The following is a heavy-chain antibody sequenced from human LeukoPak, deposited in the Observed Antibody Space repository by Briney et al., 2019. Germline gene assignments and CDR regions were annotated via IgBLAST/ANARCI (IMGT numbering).Heavy chain of an antibody. V-gene: IGHV3-23*01. J-gene: IGHJ4*02. CDR3: ARASWVSDPDAVR. D-gene: IGHD3-10*01. Sequence: GRSLRLSCAASGISFRNYAMSWVRQAPAGGPEWVSSLRGNDETFYADSVKGRFTLSRDDSRNTVYLQLNNLRVEDTAIYYCARASWVSDPDAVRWGQGTQVTVSS. CDR2: LRGNDET. CDR1: GISFRNYA.